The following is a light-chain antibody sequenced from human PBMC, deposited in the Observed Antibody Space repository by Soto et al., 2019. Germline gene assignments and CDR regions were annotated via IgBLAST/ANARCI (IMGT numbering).Light chain of an antibody. CDR2: GAS. CDR3: QQFNSYPLV. Sequence: AIRLTQSPSSLSASVGDRITISCRASQGISSALAWYQQKPGKPPKLLIYGASTLDSGLPARFSGSGSGPDFTRAINSLQPEEFATYYCQQFNSYPLVFGGGTKVEI. V-gene: IGKV1-13*02. J-gene: IGKJ4*01. CDR1: QGISSA.